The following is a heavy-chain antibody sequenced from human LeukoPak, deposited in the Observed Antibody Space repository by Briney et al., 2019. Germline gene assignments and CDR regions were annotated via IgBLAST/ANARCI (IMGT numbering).Heavy chain of an antibody. J-gene: IGHJ4*02. CDR2: ISWNSGSI. V-gene: IGHV3-9*01. D-gene: IGHD3-9*01. Sequence: QSGGSLRLSCAASGFTFDDYAMHWVRQAPGKGLEWVSGISWNSGSIGYADSVKGRFTISRDNAKNSLYLQMNSLRAEDTAVYYCARVGESFDILDYWGQGTLVTVSS. CDR1: GFTFDDYA. CDR3: ARVGESFDILDY.